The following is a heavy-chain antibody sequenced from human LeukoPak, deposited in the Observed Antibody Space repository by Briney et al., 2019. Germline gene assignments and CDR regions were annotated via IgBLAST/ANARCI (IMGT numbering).Heavy chain of an antibody. V-gene: IGHV3-23*01. Sequence: GGSLRLSCAASGFTFSSYAMSWVRQAPGKGLEWVSATSGSGGSTYYADSVKGRFTISRDNSKNTLSLQLNSLRPEDTALYYCAKHFCTGLDCSLFDSWGQGTLVTVSS. CDR2: TSGSGGST. J-gene: IGHJ4*02. CDR1: GFTFSSYA. CDR3: AKHFCTGLDCSLFDS. D-gene: IGHD3/OR15-3a*01.